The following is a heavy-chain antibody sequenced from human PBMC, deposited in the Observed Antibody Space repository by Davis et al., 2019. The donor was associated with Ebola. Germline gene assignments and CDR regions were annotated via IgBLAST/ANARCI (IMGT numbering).Heavy chain of an antibody. CDR3: ARDFWFRRLDY. V-gene: IGHV3-53*01. Sequence: GESLKISCAASGFTVSSNYMSWVRQAPGKGLEWVSVIYSGGTTHYADSVKGRFTISRDNAKNSLYLQMNSLRAEDTAVYYCARDFWFRRLDYWGQGTLVTVSS. D-gene: IGHD3-3*01. J-gene: IGHJ4*02. CDR2: IYSGGTT. CDR1: GFTVSSNY.